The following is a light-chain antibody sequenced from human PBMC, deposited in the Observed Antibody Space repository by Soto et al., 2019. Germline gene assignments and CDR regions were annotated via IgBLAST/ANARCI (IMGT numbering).Light chain of an antibody. V-gene: IGKV3-15*01. J-gene: IGKJ5*01. CDR3: QQYNNWPIT. Sequence: EIVMTQSPATLSVSPGERATLSCRASQSVSSNVAWYTQKPGKAHRLLSEGASTRATCIQAMVSGIGSGTDCTLTSSSLQSEDVAVYYCQQYNNWPITFGQGTRLEI. CDR1: QSVSSN. CDR2: GAS.